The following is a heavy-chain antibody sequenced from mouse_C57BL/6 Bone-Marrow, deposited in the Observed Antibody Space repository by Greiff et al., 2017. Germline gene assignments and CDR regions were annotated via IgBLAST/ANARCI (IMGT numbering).Heavy chain of an antibody. CDR1: GYTFTSYW. CDR3: ARNYYDYGEDYAMDY. V-gene: IGHV1-52*01. Sequence: QVQLQQPGAELVRPGSSVKLSCKASGYTFTSYWMHWVKQRPIQGLEWIGNIDPSDSETHYNQKFKDKATLTVDTSSSPAYMQLSRLTSEDSAVYYCARNYYDYGEDYAMDYWGQGTSVTVSS. D-gene: IGHD2-4*01. J-gene: IGHJ4*01. CDR2: IDPSDSET.